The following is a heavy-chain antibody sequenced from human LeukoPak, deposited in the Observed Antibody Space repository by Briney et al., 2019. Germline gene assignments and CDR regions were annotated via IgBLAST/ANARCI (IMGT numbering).Heavy chain of an antibody. Sequence: PSETLSLTCTVSGGSISSSSYYWGWIRQPPGKGLEWIGEINHSGSTNYNPSLKSRVTISVDTSKNQFSLKLSSVTAADTAVYYCARGVVRFLEWFPYYFDYWGQGTLVTVSS. CDR2: INHSGST. V-gene: IGHV4-39*07. CDR1: GGSISSSSYY. D-gene: IGHD3-3*01. CDR3: ARGVVRFLEWFPYYFDY. J-gene: IGHJ4*02.